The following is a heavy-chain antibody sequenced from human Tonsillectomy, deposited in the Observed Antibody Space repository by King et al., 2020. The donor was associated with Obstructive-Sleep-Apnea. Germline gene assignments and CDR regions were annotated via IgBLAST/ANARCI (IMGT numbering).Heavy chain of an antibody. CDR1: GFTFSGSA. CDR3: TRRDYYGSGSYYKGDY. D-gene: IGHD3-10*01. V-gene: IGHV3-73*02. Sequence: EVQLVESGGGLVQPGGSLKHSCAASGFTFSGSAMHWVRQASGKGLEWVGRIRSKANSYATAYAASVKGRFTISRDDSKNTAYLQMNSLKTEDTAVYYCTRRDYYGSGSYYKGDYWGQGTLVTVSS. CDR2: IRSKANSYAT. J-gene: IGHJ4*02.